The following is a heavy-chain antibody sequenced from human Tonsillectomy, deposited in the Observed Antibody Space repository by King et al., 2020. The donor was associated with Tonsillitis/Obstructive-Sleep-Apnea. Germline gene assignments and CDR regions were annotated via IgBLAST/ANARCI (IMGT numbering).Heavy chain of an antibody. CDR1: GGSFSGYY. D-gene: IGHD4-17*01. CDR2: ISHRGNT. V-gene: IGHV4-34*01. CDR3: ARDRGGVTVTTLGWFDP. J-gene: IGHJ5*02. Sequence: VQLQQWGAGLLKPSETLSLTCSVYGGSFSGYYWSWIRQPPGKGLEWIGEISHRGNTNYNPSLKSRVTMSGDTSKNHFSLRLTSVTAADTAVYYCARDRGGVTVTTLGWFDPWGQGTLVTVSS.